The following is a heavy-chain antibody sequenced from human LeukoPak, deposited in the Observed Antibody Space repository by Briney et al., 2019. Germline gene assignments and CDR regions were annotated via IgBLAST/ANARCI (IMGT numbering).Heavy chain of an antibody. D-gene: IGHD6-19*01. CDR1: GVTFNTWW. CDR2: IIPDGSAK. J-gene: IGHJ5*02. V-gene: IGHV3-7*01. Sequence: GGSLRLSCAASGVTFNTWWMAWVRQAPGKGLEWVASIIPDGSAKYYVDSVKGRFTISRDNAMNSLYLQLNSLRLEDTALYYCADVDSGAWDQGTLVTVSS. CDR3: ADVDSGA.